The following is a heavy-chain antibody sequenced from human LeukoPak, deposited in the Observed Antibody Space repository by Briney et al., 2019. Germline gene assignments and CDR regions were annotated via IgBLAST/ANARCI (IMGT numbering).Heavy chain of an antibody. CDR1: GFTVSSNY. Sequence: GGSLRLSCAASGFTVSSNYMSWVRQAPGRGLEWVAFIRYDGSNKYYADSVKGRFTISRDNSKNTLYLQMNSLRAEDTAVYYCAKGRREVATPAYYMDVWGKGTTVTVSS. J-gene: IGHJ6*03. CDR3: AKGRREVATPAYYMDV. CDR2: IRYDGSNK. V-gene: IGHV3-30*02. D-gene: IGHD5-12*01.